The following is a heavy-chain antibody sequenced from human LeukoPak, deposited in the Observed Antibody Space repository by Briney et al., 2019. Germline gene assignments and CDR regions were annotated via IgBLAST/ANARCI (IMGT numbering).Heavy chain of an antibody. V-gene: IGHV3-48*01. CDR1: GFTFNTYT. CDR3: ARGSTYYGSSGQVPFDY. Sequence: GGSLRLSCAASGFTFNTYTMNWVRQAPGKGLEWVSYISGSSGIIDYADSVRGRFTISRDNAKNSLYLQMNSLRAEDTAVYYCARGSTYYGSSGQVPFDYWGQGTLVTVSS. CDR2: ISGSSGII. D-gene: IGHD3-22*01. J-gene: IGHJ4*02.